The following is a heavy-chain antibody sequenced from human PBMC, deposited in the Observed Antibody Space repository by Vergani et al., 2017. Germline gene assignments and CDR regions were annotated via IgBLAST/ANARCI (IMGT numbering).Heavy chain of an antibody. V-gene: IGHV4-31*03. D-gene: IGHD2-2*01. CDR1: GGSISSGGSY. J-gene: IGHJ6*04. CDR2: IYYSGST. CDR3: ARGGGIVVVTDV. Sequence: QVQLQESGPGLVKPSQTLSLTCTVSGGSISSGGSYWSWIRQHPGKGLEWIGYIYYSGSTYYNPSLKSRVTISVDTSKNQFSLKLSSVTAADTAVYYCARGGGIVVVTDVWGKGTTVTVSS.